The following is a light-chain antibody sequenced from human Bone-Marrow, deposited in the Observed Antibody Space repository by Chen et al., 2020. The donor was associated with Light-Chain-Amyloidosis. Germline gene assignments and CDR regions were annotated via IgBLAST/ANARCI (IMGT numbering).Light chain of an antibody. CDR1: QNIDWGY. V-gene: IGKV3-20*01. Sequence: EIVLTQSPDTLSLSPGERATLSCRASQNIDWGYLNWYQQKLGQAPRLLIYGASSRANGVPDRFSGSGSGPDFTLTISRLEPEDFAVYYCQQFGTSRWTFGRGTKVEIK. CDR3: QQFGTSRWT. J-gene: IGKJ1*01. CDR2: GAS.